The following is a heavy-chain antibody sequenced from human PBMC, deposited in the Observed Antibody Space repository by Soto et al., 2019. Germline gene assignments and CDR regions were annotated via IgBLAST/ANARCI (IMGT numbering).Heavy chain of an antibody. CDR3: ARVSTTVTNVGWFDP. Sequence: SVKVSCKASGGTFSSYTISWVRQAPGQGLEWMGRIIPILGIANYAQKFQGRVTITADKPTSTAYMELSSLRSEDTAVYYCARVSTTVTNVGWFDPWGQGTLVTVSS. J-gene: IGHJ5*02. CDR1: GGTFSSYT. V-gene: IGHV1-69*02. D-gene: IGHD4-17*01. CDR2: IIPILGIA.